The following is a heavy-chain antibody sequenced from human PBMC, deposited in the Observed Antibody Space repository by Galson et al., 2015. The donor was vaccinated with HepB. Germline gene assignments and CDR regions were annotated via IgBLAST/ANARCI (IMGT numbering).Heavy chain of an antibody. V-gene: IGHV5-51*01. CDR1: GYSFTSYW. CDR2: IYPGDSDT. CDR3: ARLSDIVVVPVEGRAFDI. J-gene: IGHJ3*02. D-gene: IGHD2-2*01. Sequence: QSGAEVKKPGESLKISCKGSGYSFTSYWIGWVRKMPGKGLEWMGIIYPGDSDTRYSPSFQGQVTISADKSISTAYLQWSSLKASDTAMYYCARLSDIVVVPVEGRAFDIWGQGTMVTVSS.